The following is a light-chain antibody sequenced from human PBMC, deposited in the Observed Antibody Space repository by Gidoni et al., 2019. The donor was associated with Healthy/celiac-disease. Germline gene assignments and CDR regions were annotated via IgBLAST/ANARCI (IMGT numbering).Light chain of an antibody. J-gene: IGKJ4*01. CDR2: GAYGAS. Sequence: EIVLTQSPGTLSLSPGERATLSCRASQSVSNGYLAWYQQKPGQAPRLLVYGAYGASTRATGIPDRFSGSGSRTDFTLTIRRLEPEDSAVYYCQQYGSLVPFGGGTKVEIK. CDR3: QQYGSLVP. CDR1: QSVSNGY. V-gene: IGKV3-20*01.